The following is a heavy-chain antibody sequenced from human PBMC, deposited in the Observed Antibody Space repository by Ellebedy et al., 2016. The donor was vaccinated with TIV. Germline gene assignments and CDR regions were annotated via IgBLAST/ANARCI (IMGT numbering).Heavy chain of an antibody. V-gene: IGHV3-23*01. CDR3: ARYLGLHWYPEPAAH. D-gene: IGHD3-9*01. CDR1: GSTFRAFA. Sequence: PGGSLRLSCAASGSTFRAFAMTWVPQAPGKGLDWASGISVSGGSSYQADSVKGRLTISRDNSKNTLFRQMNNLRAEDTAVYYCARYLGLHWYPEPAAHWGQGTLVAVSS. CDR2: ISVSGGSS. J-gene: IGHJ4*02.